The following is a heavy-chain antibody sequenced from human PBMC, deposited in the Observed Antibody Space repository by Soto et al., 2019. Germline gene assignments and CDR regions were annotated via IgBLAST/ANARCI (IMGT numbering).Heavy chain of an antibody. CDR2: ILYDGSNK. D-gene: IGHD3-9*01. V-gene: IGHV3-30*18. CDR1: GFTFISYG. CDR3: AKDHRPSEDILTGYSLPYYYYGMDV. J-gene: IGHJ6*02. Sequence: WGSLRLSCASSGFTFISYGMHWVRQAPGKGLEWVAVILYDGSNKYYSDSVKGRFTISGDNSKNTLYLQMNSLRAEDTAVYYCAKDHRPSEDILTGYSLPYYYYGMDVWGQGTTVTVAS.